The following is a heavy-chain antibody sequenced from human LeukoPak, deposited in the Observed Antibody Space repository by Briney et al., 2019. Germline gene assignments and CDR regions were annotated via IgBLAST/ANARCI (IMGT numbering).Heavy chain of an antibody. V-gene: IGHV4-39*02. Sequence: SETLSLTCTVSGASISGSSYYWSWIRQPPGQGLEWIGTIHSSGNTNYNPSLKSRVTISVDTSKNHFSLKLSSVTAADTALYYCARYEAVAGVFDSWGQGILVTVSS. CDR2: IHSSGNT. J-gene: IGHJ4*02. D-gene: IGHD6-19*01. CDR3: ARYEAVAGVFDS. CDR1: GASISGSSYY.